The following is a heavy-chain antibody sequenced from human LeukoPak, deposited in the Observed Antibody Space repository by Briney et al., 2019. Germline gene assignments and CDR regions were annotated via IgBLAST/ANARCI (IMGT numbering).Heavy chain of an antibody. CDR1: GFSFSDYT. Sequence: GGSLRLSCAASGFSFSDYTMNWVRQAPGKGLEWVSSISSTSTYIYYADSVKGRFTISRDNAKNSLYLQMNSLRAEDTAVYYCASLYGGNLDTDYWGQGTLVTVSS. V-gene: IGHV3-21*01. D-gene: IGHD4-23*01. CDR2: ISSTSTYI. J-gene: IGHJ4*02. CDR3: ASLYGGNLDTDY.